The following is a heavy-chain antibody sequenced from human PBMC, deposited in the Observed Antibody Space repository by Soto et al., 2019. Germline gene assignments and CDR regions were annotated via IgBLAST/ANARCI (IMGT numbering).Heavy chain of an antibody. J-gene: IGHJ5*02. V-gene: IGHV4-34*01. CDR2: INHSGST. Sequence: SETLSLTCAVYGGSFSGYYWSWIRQPPGKGLEWIGEINHSGSTNYNPSLKSRVTISVDTSKNQFSLKLSSVTAADTAVYYCARGPPRGYCSSTSCYPKNNWFDPWGQGTLVTVST. D-gene: IGHD2-2*01. CDR3: ARGPPRGYCSSTSCYPKNNWFDP. CDR1: GGSFSGYY.